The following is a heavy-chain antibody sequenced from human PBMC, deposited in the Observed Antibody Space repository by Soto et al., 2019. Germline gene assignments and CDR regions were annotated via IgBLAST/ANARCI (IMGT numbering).Heavy chain of an antibody. CDR3: AKMQEASGLLPSYIDH. CDR1: GFTFSSYA. J-gene: IGHJ4*02. D-gene: IGHD5-12*01. CDR2: ISGRGDRS. V-gene: IGHV3-23*01. Sequence: EVQLLESGGGLVQPGGSLRLSCAVSGFTFSSYAMSWVRQAPGKGLEWVAGISGRGDRSDYADSVRGRFIISRANFMNTMYLQANSLGVDDTAVYHFAKMQEASGLLPSYIDHWGQGILVTVSS.